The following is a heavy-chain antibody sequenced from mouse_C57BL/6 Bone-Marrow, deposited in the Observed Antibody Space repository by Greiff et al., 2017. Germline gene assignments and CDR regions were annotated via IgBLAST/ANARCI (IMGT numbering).Heavy chain of an antibody. V-gene: IGHV5-4*03. CDR3: ARGDYDFLDY. D-gene: IGHD2-4*01. J-gene: IGHJ4*01. CDR1: GFTFSSYA. Sequence: EVKLMESGGGLVKPGGSLKLSCAASGFTFSSYAMSWVRQTPEKRLEWVATISDGGSYTYYPDNVKGRFTISRDNAKNNLYLQMSHLKSEDTAMYYCARGDYDFLDYWGQGTSVTVSS. CDR2: ISDGGSYT.